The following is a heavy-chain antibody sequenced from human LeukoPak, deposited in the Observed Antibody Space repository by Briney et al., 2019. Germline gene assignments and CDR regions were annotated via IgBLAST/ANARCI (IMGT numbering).Heavy chain of an antibody. V-gene: IGHV1-69*04. Sequence: SVKVSCKASGGTFSSYAISWVRQAPGQGLEWMGRIIPILGIANYAQKFQGRVTITADKSTSTAYMELSSLRSEDTAVYYCARDKRFLEWFYGMDVWGQGTTVTVSS. J-gene: IGHJ6*02. CDR2: IIPILGIA. CDR1: GGTFSSYA. CDR3: ARDKRFLEWFYGMDV. D-gene: IGHD3-3*01.